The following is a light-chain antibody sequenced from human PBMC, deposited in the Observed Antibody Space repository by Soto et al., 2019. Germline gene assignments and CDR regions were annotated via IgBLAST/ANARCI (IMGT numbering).Light chain of an antibody. Sequence: ATLSLCGGEKASLVCRASRSVSSNLAWYQQKPGQAPRLLIYGASSRATGIADTFSGGGSGTEFTLTFGGLQSEEIAVSYFRQYMIWPRACGQGTKVDIK. CDR2: GAS. CDR3: RQYMIWPRA. CDR1: RSVSSN. J-gene: IGKJ1*01. V-gene: IGKV3D-15*01.